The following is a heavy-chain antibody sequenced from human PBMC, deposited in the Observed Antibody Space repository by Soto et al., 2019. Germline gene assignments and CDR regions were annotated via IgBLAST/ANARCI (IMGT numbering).Heavy chain of an antibody. CDR2: ISSDGSNA. V-gene: IGHV3-30*18. Sequence: QVQLVESGGGVVQPGRSLRLSCAASGFTFSNYAMHWVRQAPGKGLEWVTIISSDGSNAYYADSVKGRFTISRDNSKNTLYLQMNSLRAEDTAVYYCAKSTLTSVTTSLDYWGQGTLVPVPS. J-gene: IGHJ4*02. CDR1: GFTFSNYA. D-gene: IGHD4-17*01. CDR3: AKSTLTSVTTSLDY.